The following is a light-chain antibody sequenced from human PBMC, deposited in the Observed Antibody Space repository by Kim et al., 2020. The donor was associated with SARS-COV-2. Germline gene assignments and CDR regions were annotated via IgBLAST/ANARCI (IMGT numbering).Light chain of an antibody. J-gene: IGKJ5*01. Sequence: PGERATLSCRASQNIGIYLAWYQQKPGQAPRLLIYHASNRATGIPARFSGSGSGTDFTLTISSLEPEDFAVYYCQQRSNWPITFGQGTRLEIK. CDR2: HAS. CDR1: QNIGIY. V-gene: IGKV3-11*01. CDR3: QQRSNWPIT.